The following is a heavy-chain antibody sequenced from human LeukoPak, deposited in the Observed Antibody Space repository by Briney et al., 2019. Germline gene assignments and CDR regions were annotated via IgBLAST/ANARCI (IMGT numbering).Heavy chain of an antibody. D-gene: IGHD2/OR15-2a*01. CDR1: GFTFSNSA. CDR3: AVDVIYESG. Sequence: ASVKVSCKASGFTFSNSAVQWLRQARGQRLEWIGWIVVGSGNTNYAQKFQERVTITRDMSTSTAYMELSSLRSEGTAVYYCAVDVIYESGWGQRTLVTVSS. CDR2: IVVGSGNT. J-gene: IGHJ4*02. V-gene: IGHV1-58*01.